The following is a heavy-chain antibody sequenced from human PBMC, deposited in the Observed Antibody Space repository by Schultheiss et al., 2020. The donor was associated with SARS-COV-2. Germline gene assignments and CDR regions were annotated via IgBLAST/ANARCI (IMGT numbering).Heavy chain of an antibody. CDR2: ISGGGASI. CDR1: GFTFANYA. Sequence: GESLKISCAASGFTFANYAMAWVRLAPGKGLEWVSAISGGGASIHYADFLKGRFSISRDNSKHTLHLQMNSLRAEDTAVYYCARAALPGPTTGLDYWGQGTQVTVSS. D-gene: IGHD1-14*01. V-gene: IGHV3-23*01. CDR3: ARAALPGPTTGLDY. J-gene: IGHJ4*02.